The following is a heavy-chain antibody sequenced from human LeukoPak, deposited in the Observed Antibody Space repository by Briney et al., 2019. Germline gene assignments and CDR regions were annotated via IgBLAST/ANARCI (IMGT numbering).Heavy chain of an antibody. V-gene: IGHV3-74*01. Sequence: GGSLRLSCVASGFTFSIYWMHWVRQAPGKGLVWVSRIKSDGSTNYADSVKGRFTISRDNAKNTVSLQINSLRAEDTGVYFCARAPSEIGGYYPEYFRHWGQGTLVTVSS. CDR1: GFTFSIYW. CDR3: ARAPSEIGGYYPEYFRH. D-gene: IGHD3-22*01. J-gene: IGHJ1*01. CDR2: IKSDGST.